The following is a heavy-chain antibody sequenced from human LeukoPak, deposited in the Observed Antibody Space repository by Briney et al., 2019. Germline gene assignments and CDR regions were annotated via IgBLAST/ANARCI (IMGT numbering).Heavy chain of an antibody. D-gene: IGHD3-22*01. CDR1: GFIFSAYG. CDR3: ATGIGYYYDR. Sequence: QSGGSLRLSCAASGFIFSAYGMHWVRQAPGKGLEWVAVAPDDGYSKYYADSVKGRFTISRDNSKNTLFLQMSSLRAEDTAVYYCATGIGYYYDRWGQGTLVTVSS. V-gene: IGHV3-33*03. J-gene: IGHJ4*02. CDR2: APDDGYSK.